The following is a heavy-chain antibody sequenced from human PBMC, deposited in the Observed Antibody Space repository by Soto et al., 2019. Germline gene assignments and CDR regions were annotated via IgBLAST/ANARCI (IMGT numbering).Heavy chain of an antibody. D-gene: IGHD3-9*01. V-gene: IGHV1-8*01. J-gene: IGHJ6*03. CDR2: MNPNSGNT. CDR3: ARGGILTGYPYYYYMDV. CDR1: GYTFTSYD. Sequence: ASVKVSCKASGYTFTSYDINWVRQATGQGLEWMGWMNPNSGNTGYAQKFQGRVTMTRNTSISTAYMELSSLRSEDTAVYYCARGGILTGYPYYYYMDVWGKGTTVTVSS.